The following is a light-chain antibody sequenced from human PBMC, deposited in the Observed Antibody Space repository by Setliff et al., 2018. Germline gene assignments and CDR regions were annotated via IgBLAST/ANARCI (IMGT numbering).Light chain of an antibody. CDR3: SAYTSSSTDV. CDR2: EVT. J-gene: IGLJ1*01. V-gene: IGLV2-14*01. CDR1: IGDVGAYDF. Sequence: QSALTQPASVSGSPGQSITISCSGTIGDVGAYDFVSWYQHHPGKAPKLVIYEVTNRPSGISNRFSGSKSGNSASLIISGLQAEDEADYYCSAYTSSSTDVFGTGTKATVL.